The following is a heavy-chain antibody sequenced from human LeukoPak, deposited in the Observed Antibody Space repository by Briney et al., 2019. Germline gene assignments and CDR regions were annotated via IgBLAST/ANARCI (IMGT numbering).Heavy chain of an antibody. CDR3: ARDAGPCSSASCYGETMNWFDS. V-gene: IGHV1-2*06. Sequence: ASVKVSCKASGGTFSSYAISWVRQAPGQGLEWMGRINPNSGGTDYAQKFQGRVTMTRDTSISTAYMELSRLRSDDTAVYYCARDAGPCSSASCYGETMNWFDSWGQGTLVTVSS. CDR1: GGTFSSYA. J-gene: IGHJ5*01. CDR2: INPNSGGT. D-gene: IGHD2-2*01.